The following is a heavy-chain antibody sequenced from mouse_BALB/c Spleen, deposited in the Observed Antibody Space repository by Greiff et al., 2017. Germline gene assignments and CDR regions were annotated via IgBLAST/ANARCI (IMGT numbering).Heavy chain of an antibody. V-gene: IGHV5-9-4*01. D-gene: IGHD1-2*01. CDR1: GFTFSSYA. Sequence: EVKVVESGGGLVKPGGSLKLSCAASGFTFSSYAMSWVRQSPEKRLEWVAEISSGGSYTYYPDTVTGRFTISRDNAKNTLYLEMSSLRSEDTAMYYCARDGTTANYYAMDYWGQGTSVTVSS. CDR2: ISSGGSYT. CDR3: ARDGTTANYYAMDY. J-gene: IGHJ4*01.